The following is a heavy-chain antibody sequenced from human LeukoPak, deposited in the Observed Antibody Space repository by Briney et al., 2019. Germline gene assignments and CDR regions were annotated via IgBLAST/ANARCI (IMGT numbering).Heavy chain of an antibody. Sequence: SETLSLTCTVSGGSMNGYYWSWIRQPPGKGLEWIGYIYYSGGTNYNPSLKSRVTISVDTSKNQFSLKLSSVTAADTAVYYCARGYYDFWSGYVYYMDVWGKGTTVTVSS. D-gene: IGHD3-3*01. CDR3: ARGYYDFWSGYVYYMDV. CDR2: IYYSGGT. J-gene: IGHJ6*03. V-gene: IGHV4-59*08. CDR1: GGSMNGYY.